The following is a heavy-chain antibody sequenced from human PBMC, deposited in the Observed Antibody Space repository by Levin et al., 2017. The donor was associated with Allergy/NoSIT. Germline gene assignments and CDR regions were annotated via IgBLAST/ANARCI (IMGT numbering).Heavy chain of an antibody. D-gene: IGHD3-10*01. CDR2: IYYSGST. Sequence: GSLRLSCTVSGGSISSSSYYWGWIRQPPGKGLEWIGSIYYSGSTYYNPSLKSRVTISVDTSKNQFSLKLSSVTAADTAVYYCASFRYYYGSGSYPSGLYWGQGTLVTVSS. CDR1: GGSISSSSYY. V-gene: IGHV4-39*01. CDR3: ASFRYYYGSGSYPSGLY. J-gene: IGHJ4*02.